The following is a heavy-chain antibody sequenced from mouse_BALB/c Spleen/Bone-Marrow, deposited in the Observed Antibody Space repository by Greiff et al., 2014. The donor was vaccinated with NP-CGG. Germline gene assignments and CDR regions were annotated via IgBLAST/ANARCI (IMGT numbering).Heavy chain of an antibody. CDR1: GYTFTNYW. V-gene: IGHV1S41*01. CDR2: IAPGSGGT. Sequence: DLVKPGASVKLSSKASGYTFTNYWINWIKQRPGQGLEWIGRIAPGSGGTYYNEMFKGKTTLTVDTSSSTAYIQLSSLSSEDSDVYFCARERYGYDGWYFDVWGAGTTVTVSS. J-gene: IGHJ1*01. CDR3: ARERYGYDGWYFDV. D-gene: IGHD2-2*01.